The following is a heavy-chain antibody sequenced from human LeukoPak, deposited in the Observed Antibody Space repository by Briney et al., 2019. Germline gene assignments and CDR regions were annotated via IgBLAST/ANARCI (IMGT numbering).Heavy chain of an antibody. Sequence: SETLSLTCGVYGGSFSDYYWSWIRQPPGKGLEWIGEINHSGSTNYNPSLKSRVTISVDTSKNQFSLKVNSVTAADTAVYYCAREGAPPRYNWNDGPLGNEFDPWGQGTLVTVSS. CDR1: GGSFSDYY. V-gene: IGHV4-34*01. J-gene: IGHJ5*02. CDR3: AREGAPPRYNWNDGPLGNEFDP. CDR2: INHSGST. D-gene: IGHD1-20*01.